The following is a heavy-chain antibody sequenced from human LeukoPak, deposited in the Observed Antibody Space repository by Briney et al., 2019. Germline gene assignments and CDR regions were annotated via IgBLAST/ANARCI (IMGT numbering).Heavy chain of an antibody. CDR3: ARDSVAVAGWFDP. V-gene: IGHV1-2*02. D-gene: IGHD6-19*01. Sequence: ASVKVSCKASGYTFTGYYMHWVRQAPGQGLEWMGWINPNSGGTNYAQKLQGRVTMTTDTSTSTAYMELRSLRSDDTAVYYCARDSVAVAGWFDPWGQGTLVTVSS. CDR1: GYTFTGYY. CDR2: INPNSGGT. J-gene: IGHJ5*02.